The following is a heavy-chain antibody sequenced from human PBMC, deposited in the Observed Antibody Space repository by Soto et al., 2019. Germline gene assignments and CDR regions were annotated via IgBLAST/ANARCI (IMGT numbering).Heavy chain of an antibody. CDR3: ARAFQRGYSGYEPQGY. J-gene: IGHJ4*02. D-gene: IGHD5-12*01. V-gene: IGHV1-3*01. CDR2: INAGNGNT. CDR1: GYTFTSYA. Sequence: ASVKVSCKASGYTFTSYAMHWVRQAPGQRLEWMGWINAGNGNTKYSQKFQGRVTITRDTSASTAYMELSSLRSEDTAVYYCARAFQRGYSGYEPQGYWGQGTLVTVSS.